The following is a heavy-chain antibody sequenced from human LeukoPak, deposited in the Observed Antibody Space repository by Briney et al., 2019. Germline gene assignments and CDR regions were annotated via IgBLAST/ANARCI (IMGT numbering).Heavy chain of an antibody. V-gene: IGHV4-39*07. CDR2: IYYSGST. D-gene: IGHD1-7*01. CDR1: GGSISSSSYY. J-gene: IGHJ5*02. Sequence: SETLSLTCTVSGGSISSSSYYWGWIRQPPGKGLEWIGSIYYSGSTYYNPSLKSRVTISVDTSKNQFSLKLSSVTAADTAVYYCARDEWNYYWFDLWGQGTLVTVSS. CDR3: ARDEWNYYWFDL.